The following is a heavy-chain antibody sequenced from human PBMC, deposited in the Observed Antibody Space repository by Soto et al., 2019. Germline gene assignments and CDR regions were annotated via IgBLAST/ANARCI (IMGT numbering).Heavy chain of an antibody. D-gene: IGHD3-9*01. CDR1: GFTFSSYG. V-gene: IGHV3-33*01. J-gene: IGHJ4*02. CDR2: IWYDGSNK. CDR3: ARGPNYDILPGYPPGPFDY. Sequence: QVQLVESGGGVVQPGRSLRLSCAASGFTFSSYGMHWVRQAPGKGLEWVAGIWYDGSNKYYADSVKGRFTISRDNSKNTLYLKMNSLRAEDTAVYYCARGPNYDILPGYPPGPFDYWGQGTLVTVSS.